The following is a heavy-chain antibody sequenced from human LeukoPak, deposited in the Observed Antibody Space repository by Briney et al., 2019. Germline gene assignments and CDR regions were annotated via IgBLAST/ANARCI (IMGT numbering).Heavy chain of an antibody. CDR3: AKDQGDPNSSGWTPFDY. CDR2: ISIDRSDA. CDR1: GFTFSGFW. V-gene: IGHV3-74*01. D-gene: IGHD6-19*01. J-gene: IGHJ4*02. Sequence: GGSLRLSCAASGFTFSGFWMHWVRQAPGKGLVWVSCISIDRSDATYADSVKGRFTISRDNAKNSLYLQMNNLGSEDTAVYYCAKDQGDPNSSGWTPFDYWGQGTLVTVSS.